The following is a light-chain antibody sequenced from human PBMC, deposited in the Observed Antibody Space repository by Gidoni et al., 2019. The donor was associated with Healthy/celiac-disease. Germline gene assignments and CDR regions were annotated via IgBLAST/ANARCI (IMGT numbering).Light chain of an antibody. Sequence: DIHMTQSPSSLSASVGDRVTITCRASQSISSYLNWYQQKPGKAPKLLIYAASSLQSGVPSRFSGSGSGTDFTLTISSLQPEDCATYYCQQSYSTPLTFXGXTKVEIK. V-gene: IGKV1-39*01. CDR2: AAS. CDR1: QSISSY. J-gene: IGKJ4*01. CDR3: QQSYSTPLT.